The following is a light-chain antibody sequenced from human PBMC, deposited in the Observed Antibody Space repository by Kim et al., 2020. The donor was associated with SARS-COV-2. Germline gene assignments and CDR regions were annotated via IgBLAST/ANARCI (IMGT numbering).Light chain of an antibody. J-gene: IGLJ3*02. V-gene: IGLV2-23*02. CDR3: CSYAGSSTWV. Sequence: QSVLTQPASVSGSPGQSITISCTGTSSDVGSYKLVSWYQQHPGKAPKLMIYEVNKWPSGVSNRFSGSKSGNTASLTISGLQAEDEADYYCCSYAGSSTWVFGGGTQLTVL. CDR1: SSDVGSYKL. CDR2: EVN.